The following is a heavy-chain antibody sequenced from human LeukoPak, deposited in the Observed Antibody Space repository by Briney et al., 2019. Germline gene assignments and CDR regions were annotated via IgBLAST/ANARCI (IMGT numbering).Heavy chain of an antibody. D-gene: IGHD3-16*02. V-gene: IGHV4-59*08. J-gene: IGHJ4*02. CDR2: IYYSGST. CDR3: ASGMITFGGVIVFDY. CDR1: GGSFSGYY. Sequence: SETLSLTCAVYGGSFSGYYWSWIRQPPGKGLEWIGYIYYSGSTNYNPSLKSRVTISVDTSKNQFSLKLSSVTAADTAVYYCASGMITFGGVIVFDYWGQGTLVTVSS.